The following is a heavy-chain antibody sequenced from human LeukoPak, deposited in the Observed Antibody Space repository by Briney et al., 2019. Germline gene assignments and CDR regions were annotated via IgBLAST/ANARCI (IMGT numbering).Heavy chain of an antibody. CDR1: GFTFSSYS. CDR3: AKDSGYSSGWYFDY. V-gene: IGHV3-21*04. Sequence: GGSLRLSCAASGFTFSSYSINWVRQAPGKGLEWVASISTSSSYIYYADSVKGRFTISRDNSKNTLYLQMNSLRAEDTAVYYCAKDSGYSSGWYFDYWGQGTLVTVSS. J-gene: IGHJ4*02. D-gene: IGHD6-19*01. CDR2: ISTSSSYI.